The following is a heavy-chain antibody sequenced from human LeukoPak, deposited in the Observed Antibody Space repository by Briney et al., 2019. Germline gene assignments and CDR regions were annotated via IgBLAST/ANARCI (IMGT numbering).Heavy chain of an antibody. CDR2: VYYNGNT. CDR3: AREGSGSRFDY. Sequence: SETLSLTCNVSGGSISGNSYYWAWIRQSPGQGLDWIGSVYYNGNTYYNPSHKSRVTISVDTSKNQFSLNLSSVTAADTAVYYCAREGSGSRFDYWGQGTLVTVSS. CDR1: GGSISGNSYY. D-gene: IGHD1-26*01. J-gene: IGHJ4*02. V-gene: IGHV4-39*02.